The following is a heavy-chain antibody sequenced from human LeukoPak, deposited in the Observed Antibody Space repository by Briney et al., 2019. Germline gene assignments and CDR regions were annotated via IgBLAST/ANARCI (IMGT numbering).Heavy chain of an antibody. CDR3: ARDAGGMDV. CDR2: INLNHGAT. Sequence: ASVKVSCKASGYTFTGFHIHWVRQAPGQGLEWMGWINLNHGATHNSQTFQGRVTMTRDTSITTAYMELSRLRPDDTAVYFCARDAGGMDVWGQGTTVTVSS. J-gene: IGHJ6*01. CDR1: GYTFTGFH. V-gene: IGHV1-2*02.